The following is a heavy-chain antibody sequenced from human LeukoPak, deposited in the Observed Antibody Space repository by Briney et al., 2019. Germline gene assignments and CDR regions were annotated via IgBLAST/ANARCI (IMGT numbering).Heavy chain of an antibody. CDR3: ARDRGDGGAVFDY. V-gene: IGHV4-39*07. J-gene: IGHJ4*02. CDR2: IYYSGST. D-gene: IGHD3-10*01. Sequence: KASETLSLTCTVSGGSISSSSYYWGWIRQPPGKGLEWIGSIYYSGSTYYNPSLKSRVTISVDTSKNQFSLRLNSVTAADTAVYYCARDRGDGGAVFDYWGQGTLVTVSS. CDR1: GGSISSSSYY.